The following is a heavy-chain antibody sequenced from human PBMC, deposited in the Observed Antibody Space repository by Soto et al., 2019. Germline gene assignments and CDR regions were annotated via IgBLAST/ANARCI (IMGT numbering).Heavy chain of an antibody. Sequence: QEQLVESGGGAVQPGRSLSLSCTASGFTFSAYTMHWVRQAPGQGLEWLAVISYDGNNQFYADSVKGRFTISRDNSKNTLDRHMNSLRTEDTAVYYCARDWGLSVGGASWAWNVFDPWGQGTLVAVSS. J-gene: IGHJ5*02. D-gene: IGHD1-1*01. CDR1: GFTFSAYT. V-gene: IGHV3-30-3*01. CDR2: ISYDGNNQ. CDR3: ARDWGLSVGGASWAWNVFDP.